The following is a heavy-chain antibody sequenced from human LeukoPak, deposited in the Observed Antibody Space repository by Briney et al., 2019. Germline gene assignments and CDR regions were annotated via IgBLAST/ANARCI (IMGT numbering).Heavy chain of an antibody. D-gene: IGHD4-23*01. CDR1: GFTFSSYW. V-gene: IGHV3-74*01. CDR3: ARGRPHGNDY. CDR2: IASDGSST. J-gene: IGHJ4*02. Sequence: EGSLRLSCAASGFTFSSYWMNWVRQAPGKGLVWVSRIASDGSSTTYADSVKGRFSISRDNAKNTLYLQMNSLRVEDTAVYYCARGRPHGNDYWGQGTLVTVSS.